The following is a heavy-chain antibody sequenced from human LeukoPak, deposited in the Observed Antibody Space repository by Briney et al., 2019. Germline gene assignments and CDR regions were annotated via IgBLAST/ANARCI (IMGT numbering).Heavy chain of an antibody. V-gene: IGHV4-34*01. Sequence: SETLSLTCAVYGGSFSGYYWSWIRQPPGKGLEWIGEINHSGSTNYNPSLKSRVTISVDSSKNQFSLKLRSVTAADTAVYYCARNGIVVVPAALGPGYYYMDVWGKGTTVTISS. CDR2: INHSGST. CDR3: ARNGIVVVPAALGPGYYYMDV. CDR1: GGSFSGYY. J-gene: IGHJ6*03. D-gene: IGHD2-2*01.